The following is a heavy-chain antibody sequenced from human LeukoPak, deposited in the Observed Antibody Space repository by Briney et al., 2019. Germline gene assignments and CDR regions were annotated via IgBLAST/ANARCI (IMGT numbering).Heavy chain of an antibody. Sequence: GGSPRLSCALSGFTFSSYDMSWVRQAPGKGLEWVSSITLSGGSTFYADSVMGRFTISRDNSQNTLYLQMNSLSAEDTAVYYCAKRGNPAVGHHYLDVWGKGTTVSVSS. CDR2: ITLSGGST. D-gene: IGHD2-2*01. V-gene: IGHV3-23*01. CDR1: GFTFSSYD. CDR3: AKRGNPAVGHHYLDV. J-gene: IGHJ6*03.